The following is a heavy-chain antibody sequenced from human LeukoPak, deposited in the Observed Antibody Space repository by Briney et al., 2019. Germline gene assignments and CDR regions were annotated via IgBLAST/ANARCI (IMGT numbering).Heavy chain of an antibody. V-gene: IGHV3-30*02. CDR1: GFTFSNYG. CDR2: VYYHGNTK. Sequence: GGSLRLSCAASGFTFSNYGMHWVRQAPGKGLEWVAFVYYHGNTKYYAASVKGRFTISRDNSRNSLYIQMNSLRTEDTAVYYCVKDQGQVYGYFDSWGQGTLVTVSS. CDR3: VKDQGQVYGYFDS. D-gene: IGHD6-6*01. J-gene: IGHJ4*02.